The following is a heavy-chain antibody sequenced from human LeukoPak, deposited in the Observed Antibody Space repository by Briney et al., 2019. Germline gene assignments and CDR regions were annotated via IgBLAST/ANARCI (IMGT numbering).Heavy chain of an antibody. Sequence: SETLSLTCTVSGGSISSYYWSWIRQPPGKGLEWIAYISDIGSINFNPSLKSRVTISVDTSKNQFSLKLSSVTAADTAVYYCARVSDPSSGWYFDYWGQGTLVTVSS. CDR3: ARVSDPSSGWYFDY. CDR1: GGSISSYY. J-gene: IGHJ4*02. D-gene: IGHD6-19*01. V-gene: IGHV4-59*01. CDR2: ISDIGSI.